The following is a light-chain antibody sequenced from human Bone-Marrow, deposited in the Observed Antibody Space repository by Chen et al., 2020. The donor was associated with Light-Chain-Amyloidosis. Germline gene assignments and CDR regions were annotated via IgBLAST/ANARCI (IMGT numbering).Light chain of an antibody. Sequence: SYELTQPPSVSVSPGQTARITCSGDDLPTKYAYWYQQKPGQAPVLVIHRDTERPSGLSERFSGSSSGKPATLTISGVQAEDEADYHCQSADSSGTYEVIFGGGTKLTVL. CDR2: RDT. J-gene: IGLJ2*01. CDR3: QSADSSGTYEVI. CDR1: DLPTKY. V-gene: IGLV3-25*03.